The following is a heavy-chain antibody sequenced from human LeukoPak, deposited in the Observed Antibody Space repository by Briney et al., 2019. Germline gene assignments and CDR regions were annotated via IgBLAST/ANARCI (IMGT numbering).Heavy chain of an antibody. D-gene: IGHD2/OR15-2a*01. CDR2: ISSSSSYI. V-gene: IGHV3-21*01. Sequence: GGSLRLSCAASGFTFSSYSMNWVGQAPGKGLEWVSSISSSSSYIYYADSVKGRFTISRDNAKNSLYLQMSSLRAEDTAVYYCARGNSNAFDIWGQGTMVTVSS. J-gene: IGHJ3*02. CDR3: ARGNSNAFDI. CDR1: GFTFSSYS.